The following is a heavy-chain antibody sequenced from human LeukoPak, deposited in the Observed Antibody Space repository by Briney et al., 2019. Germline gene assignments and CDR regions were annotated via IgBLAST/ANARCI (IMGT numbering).Heavy chain of an antibody. V-gene: IGHV3-7*03. CDR1: GFTFSGFW. D-gene: IGHD3-22*01. Sequence: AGGSLRLSCAVSGFTFSGFWMSWSRQAPGKGLEWVASINSDGSEGYYADVVKGRFTISRDNAKNSLYLQINSLRAEDTAVYYCAGPLHYYDSSGAKEDYWGQGTLVTVSS. J-gene: IGHJ4*02. CDR2: INSDGSEG. CDR3: AGPLHYYDSSGAKEDY.